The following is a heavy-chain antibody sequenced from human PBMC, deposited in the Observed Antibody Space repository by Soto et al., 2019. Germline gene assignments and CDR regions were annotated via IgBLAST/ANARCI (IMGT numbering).Heavy chain of an antibody. V-gene: IGHV4-31*03. CDR3: ASNKDLKTTGWRF. J-gene: IGHJ4*02. Sequence: QVHLQASGPGLVRPSQTLSLTCTVSGDSMATDGHYQNWIRQVPGKGLEWIGYVYYCGATRYIPCLRARATISRDTAKIQFSLRPISVTAADRALYYCASNKDLKTTGWRFCGQEIQVTVSA. D-gene: IGHD6-19*01. CDR1: GDSMATDGHY. CDR2: VYYCGAT.